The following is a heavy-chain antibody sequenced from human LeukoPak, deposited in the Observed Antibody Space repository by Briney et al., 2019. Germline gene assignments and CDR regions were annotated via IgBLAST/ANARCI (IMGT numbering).Heavy chain of an antibody. V-gene: IGHV3-30*04. J-gene: IGHJ6*02. D-gene: IGHD4-11*01. CDR3: ARDAHSNYYYYYGMDV. Sequence: GGSLRLSCAASGFTFRIYAIHWVRQAPGKGLEWVAVISHDGSTKYYADSVRGRFTISRDNSKNTLYLQMNSLRAEDTAVYYCARDAHSNYYYYYGMDVWGQGTTVTVSS. CDR1: GFTFRIYA. CDR2: ISHDGSTK.